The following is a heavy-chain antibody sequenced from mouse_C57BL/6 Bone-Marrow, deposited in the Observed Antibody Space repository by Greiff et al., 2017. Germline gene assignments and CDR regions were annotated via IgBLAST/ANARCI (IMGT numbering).Heavy chain of an antibody. V-gene: IGHV1-80*01. CDR3: ARWAY. CDR2: IYPGDGDT. CDR1: GYAFSSYW. Sequence: QVQLQQSGAELVKPGASVKISCKASGYAFSSYWMNWVKQRPGKSLEWIGQIYPGDGDTTYNGKFKGNATLTAYQSSSTAYMQLSSLTSDDSAVYFCARWAYWGQGTLVTVSA. J-gene: IGHJ3*01.